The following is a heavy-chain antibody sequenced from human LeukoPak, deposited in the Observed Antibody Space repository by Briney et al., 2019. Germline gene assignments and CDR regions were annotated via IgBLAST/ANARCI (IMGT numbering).Heavy chain of an antibody. CDR1: GGTFSSYA. V-gene: IGHV1-8*03. Sequence: ASVKVSCKASGGTFSSYAISWVRQAPGQGLEWMGWMNPNSGNTGYAQKFQGRVTITRNTSISTAYMELSSLRSEDTAVYYCARGRVVPAAIRDDAFDIWGQGTMVTVSS. J-gene: IGHJ3*02. CDR3: ARGRVVPAAIRDDAFDI. CDR2: MNPNSGNT. D-gene: IGHD2-2*01.